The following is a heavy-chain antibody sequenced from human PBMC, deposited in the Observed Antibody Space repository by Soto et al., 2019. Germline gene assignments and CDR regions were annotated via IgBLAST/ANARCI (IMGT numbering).Heavy chain of an antibody. Sequence: GGSLILSCAASGFTFSSYAMSWVRQAPGKGLEWVSAISGSGGSTYYADSVKGRFTISRDNSKNTLYLQMNSLRAEDTAVYYCAKGRPPPGHYYYYGMDVWGQWTTVTVSS. D-gene: IGHD6-6*01. CDR2: ISGSGGST. CDR3: AKGRPPPGHYYYYGMDV. J-gene: IGHJ6*01. CDR1: GFTFSSYA. V-gene: IGHV3-23*01.